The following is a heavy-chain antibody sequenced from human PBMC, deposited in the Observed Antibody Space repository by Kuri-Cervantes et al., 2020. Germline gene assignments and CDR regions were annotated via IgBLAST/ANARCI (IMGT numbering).Heavy chain of an antibody. J-gene: IGHJ4*02. CDR3: AKERLVGGSHYYYFDY. V-gene: IGHV3-23*01. D-gene: IGHD1-26*01. CDR2: ISGSGGST. CDR1: GFTFSSYA. Sequence: GESLKISCAASGFTFSSYAMSWVRQAPGKGLEWVSAISGSGGSTYYADSVKGRFTISRDNSKNTLYLQMNSLRAEDTAVYYCAKERLVGGSHYYYFDYWGQGTLVTVSS.